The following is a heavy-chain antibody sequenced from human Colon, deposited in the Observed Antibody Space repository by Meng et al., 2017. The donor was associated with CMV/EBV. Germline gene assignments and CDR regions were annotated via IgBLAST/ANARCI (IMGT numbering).Heavy chain of an antibody. V-gene: IGHV3-7*01. CDR1: GFTFTRHW. CDR2: IKEDGSTK. CDR3: ARGPDIGAF. D-gene: IGHD5-12*01. J-gene: IGHJ4*02. Sequence: GGSLRLSCVASGFTFTRHWMIWVCQPPGKGLEWVANIKEDGSTKLYVDSVKGRFTISRDNSKNSLFLQMNSLRVEDTAVYYCARGPDIGAFWGQGTLVTVSS.